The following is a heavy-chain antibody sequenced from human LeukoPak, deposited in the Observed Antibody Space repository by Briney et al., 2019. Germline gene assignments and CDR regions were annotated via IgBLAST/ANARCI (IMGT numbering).Heavy chain of an antibody. CDR3: AKGIAAAGFVVSSFDC. Sequence: AGGSLRLSCAVCGLTFSSYAMIGVRQAPGRGGEGVSVISACGGDYFYADSVKEWCTLSRDNVKNTVYLQVNSLSAEEAAVFFCAKGIAAAGFVVSSFDCWGQGTSVTVSS. J-gene: IGHJ4*02. D-gene: IGHD6-13*01. V-gene: IGHV3-23*01. CDR2: ISACGGDY. CDR1: GLTFSSYA.